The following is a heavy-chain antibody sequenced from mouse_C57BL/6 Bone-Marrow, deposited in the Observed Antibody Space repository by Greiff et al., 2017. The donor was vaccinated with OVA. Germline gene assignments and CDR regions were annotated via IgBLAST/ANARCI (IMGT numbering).Heavy chain of an antibody. V-gene: IGHV1-64*01. CDR3: ARSITTVVAPSYWYFDV. CDR2: IRPNSGST. Sequence: QVQLQQSGAELVKPGASVKLSCKASGYTFTSYWMHWVKQRPGQGLEWIGMIRPNSGSTNYNEQFKSKGTLTVAKASSTAYMQLSSLTSEDSAVYYCARSITTVVAPSYWYFDVWGTGTTVTVSS. CDR1: GYTFTSYW. J-gene: IGHJ1*03. D-gene: IGHD1-1*01.